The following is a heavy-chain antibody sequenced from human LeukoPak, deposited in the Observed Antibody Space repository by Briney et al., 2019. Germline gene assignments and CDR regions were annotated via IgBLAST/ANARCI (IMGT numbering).Heavy chain of an antibody. Sequence: ASVKVSCKASGYTFTSYFIHWVRQAPGQGLEWMGIINPSGRNTSYAQKFQGRVTMTRDTSTSTVYMELSSLRSEDTAVYYCARGESSTKFGYWGQGTLVTVSS. D-gene: IGHD6-13*01. CDR1: GYTFTSYF. CDR3: ARGESSTKFGY. V-gene: IGHV1-46*01. J-gene: IGHJ4*02. CDR2: INPSGRNT.